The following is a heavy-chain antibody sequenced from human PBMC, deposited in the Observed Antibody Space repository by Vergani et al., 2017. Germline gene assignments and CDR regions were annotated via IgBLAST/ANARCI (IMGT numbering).Heavy chain of an antibody. CDR2: IYYSGST. Sequence: QVQLQESGPGLVKPSQTLSLTCTVSGGSISSGGYYWSLIRQHPGKGLGWIGYIYYSGSTYYKPSLKSRVTISVDTSKNPFSLKLSSVTAADTAVYYCARTNTVVTPYFDYWGEGTLVTVSS. D-gene: IGHD4-23*01. CDR1: GGSISSGGYY. V-gene: IGHV4-31*03. J-gene: IGHJ4*02. CDR3: ARTNTVVTPYFDY.